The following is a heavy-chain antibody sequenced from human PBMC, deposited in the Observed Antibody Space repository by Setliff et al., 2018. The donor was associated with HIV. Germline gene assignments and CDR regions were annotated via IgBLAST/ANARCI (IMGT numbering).Heavy chain of an antibody. CDR2: IFNGGSI. D-gene: IGHD4-17*01. CDR1: GGSVRNSRYY. J-gene: IGHJ3*02. CDR3: ARGTTLNVVPDAFDI. V-gene: IGHV4-39*01. Sequence: PSETLSLTCSVSGGSVRNSRYYWGWIRQPPGKGLEWIGSIFNGGSIHDNPSLRSRITISVDTSNNKFSLKVTSVTAADTAVYYCARGTTLNVVPDAFDIWGQGTMVTVSS.